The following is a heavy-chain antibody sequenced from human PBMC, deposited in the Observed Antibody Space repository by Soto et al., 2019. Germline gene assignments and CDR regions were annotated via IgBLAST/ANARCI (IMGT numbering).Heavy chain of an antibody. CDR2: IYTSGST. D-gene: IGHD3-3*01. J-gene: IGHJ6*02. CDR1: GGSISSYY. V-gene: IGHV4-4*07. CDR3: ARGLSNRKYYDFWSGYHDPAYYYYGMDV. Sequence: SETLSLTCTVSGGSISSYYWSWIRQPAGKGLEWIGRIYTSGSTNYNPSLKSRVTMSVDTSKNQFSLKLSSVTAADTAVYYCARGLSNRKYYDFWSGYHDPAYYYYGMDVWGQGTTVTVSS.